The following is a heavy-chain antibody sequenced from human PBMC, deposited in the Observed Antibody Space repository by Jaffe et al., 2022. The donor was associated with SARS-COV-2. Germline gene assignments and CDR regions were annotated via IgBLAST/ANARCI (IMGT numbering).Heavy chain of an antibody. D-gene: IGHD5-18*01. V-gene: IGHV3-9*01. CDR1: GFTFDDYA. J-gene: IGHJ3*02. CDR3: AKGQLWNLKDAFDI. Sequence: EVQLVESGGGLVQPGRSLRLSCAASGFTFDDYAMHWVRQAPGKGLEWVSGISWNSGSIGYADSVKGRFTISRDNAKNSLYLQMNSLRAEDTALYYCAKGQLWNLKDAFDIWGQGTMVTVSS. CDR2: ISWNSGSI.